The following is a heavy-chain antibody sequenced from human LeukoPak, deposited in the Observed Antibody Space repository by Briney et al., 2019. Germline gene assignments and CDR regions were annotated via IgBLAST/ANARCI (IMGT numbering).Heavy chain of an antibody. CDR3: ARDQPPWEALYSSSFDY. J-gene: IGHJ4*02. D-gene: IGHD6-13*01. V-gene: IGHV3-30-3*01. CDR2: ISYDGSNK. CDR1: GFTFSSYA. Sequence: PGGSLRLSCAASGFTFSSYAMHWVRQAPGKGLEWVAVISYDGSNKYYADSVKGRFTISRDNSKNTLYLQMSSLRAEDTAVYYCARDQPPWEALYSSSFDYWGQGTLVTVSS.